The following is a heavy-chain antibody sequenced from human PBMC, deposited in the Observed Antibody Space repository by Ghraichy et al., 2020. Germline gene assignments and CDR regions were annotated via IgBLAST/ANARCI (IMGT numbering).Heavy chain of an antibody. CDR1: GYTFTGYY. CDR2: INPNSGGT. CDR3: ARDHPYYDFWSGPDY. J-gene: IGHJ4*02. Sequence: KVSCKASGYTFTGYYMHWVRQAPGQGLEWMGRINPNSGGTNYAQKFQGRVTMTRDTSISTAYMELSRLRSDDTAVYYCARDHPYYDFWSGPDYWGQGTLVTVSS. D-gene: IGHD3-3*01. V-gene: IGHV1-2*06.